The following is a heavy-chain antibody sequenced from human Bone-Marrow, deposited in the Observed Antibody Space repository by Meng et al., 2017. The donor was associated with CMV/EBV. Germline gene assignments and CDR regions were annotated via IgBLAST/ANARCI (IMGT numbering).Heavy chain of an antibody. J-gene: IGHJ4*02. D-gene: IGHD3-22*01. CDR3: ARDLPISRDRYDSCGLDY. Sequence: GESLKISCAASRFTFSTYAMHWVRQAPGKGLEWVALISYDGYNKDYAHSVKGRFTTSRDNSKNTLYLQMNGLREEDTAVYYCARDLPISRDRYDSCGLDYWGQGALVTVYS. CDR2: ISYDGYNK. V-gene: IGHV3-30-3*01. CDR1: RFTFSTYA.